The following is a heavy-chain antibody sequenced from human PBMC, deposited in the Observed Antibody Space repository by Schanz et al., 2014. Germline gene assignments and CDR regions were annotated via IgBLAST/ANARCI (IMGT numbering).Heavy chain of an antibody. Sequence: QVQLVQSGAEVKKPGASVKVSCKASGYTFTSYYMHWVRQAPGQGLEWMGIINPSGGSTSYAQKFQGKVTMTRDTSTSTVYMYLSSLRAEDTAVYYCAKDFTGSGIFFNSWGQGTLVTVSS. CDR2: INPSGGST. CDR3: AKDFTGSGIFFNS. V-gene: IGHV1-46*01. D-gene: IGHD3-10*01. CDR1: GYTFTSYY. J-gene: IGHJ5*01.